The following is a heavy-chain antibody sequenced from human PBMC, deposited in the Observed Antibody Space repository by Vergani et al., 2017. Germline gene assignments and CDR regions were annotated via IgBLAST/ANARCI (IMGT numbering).Heavy chain of an antibody. V-gene: IGHV4-38-2*02. J-gene: IGHJ4*02. CDR1: GYSISSGYY. D-gene: IGHD3-16*01. CDR3: ARGRAYIPFDY. Sequence: QVQLQESGPGLVKPSETLSLTCTVSGYSISSGYYWGWIRQPPGKGLEWIGSIYHSGSTYYNPSLKSRVTISVDTSKNQFSLKLSSVTAADTAVYYCARGRAYIPFDYGGQGTLVTVSS. CDR2: IYHSGST.